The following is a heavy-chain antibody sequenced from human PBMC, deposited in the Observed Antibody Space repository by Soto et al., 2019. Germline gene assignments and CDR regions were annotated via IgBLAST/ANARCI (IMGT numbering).Heavy chain of an antibody. Sequence: PSETLSLTCAVYGGSFSGYYWSWIRQPPGKGLEWIGEINHSGSTNYNPSLKSRVTISVDTSKNQFSLKLSSVTAADTAVYYCARHGPLGSGIAAAGSQSYYYYYGMDVWGQGTTVTVSS. J-gene: IGHJ6*02. CDR2: INHSGST. CDR1: GGSFSGYY. D-gene: IGHD6-13*01. V-gene: IGHV4-34*01. CDR3: ARHGPLGSGIAAAGSQSYYYYYGMDV.